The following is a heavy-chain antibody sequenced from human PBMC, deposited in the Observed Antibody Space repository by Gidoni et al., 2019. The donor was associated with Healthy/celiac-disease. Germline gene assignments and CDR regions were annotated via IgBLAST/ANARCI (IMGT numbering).Heavy chain of an antibody. V-gene: IGHV4-4*07. CDR1: GGSISRYY. Sequence: QVQLQESGPGLVKPSETLSLTCTVSGGSISRYYWSWIRQPAGKGLEWIGRIYTRGGTNYNPSLRSRVTMSVDTSTNQFSLKLSSVTAADTAVYYCARDESGRYYFDYWGQGTLVTVSS. D-gene: IGHD6-19*01. CDR3: ARDESGRYYFDY. J-gene: IGHJ4*02. CDR2: IYTRGGT.